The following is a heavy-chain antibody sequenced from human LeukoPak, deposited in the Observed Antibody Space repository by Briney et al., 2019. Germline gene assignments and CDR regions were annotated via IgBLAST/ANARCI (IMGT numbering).Heavy chain of an antibody. CDR1: GGSISSSNW. J-gene: IGHJ4*02. CDR2: IYHSGST. CDR3: ARATAVAGGFDY. V-gene: IGHV4-4*02. Sequence: PSETLSLTCAVSGGSISSSNWWSWVRQPPGKGLEWIGEIYHSGSTNYNPSLKSRVTISVDKSKNQFSLKLSSVTAADMAVYYCARATAVAGGFDYWGQGTLVTVSS. D-gene: IGHD6-19*01.